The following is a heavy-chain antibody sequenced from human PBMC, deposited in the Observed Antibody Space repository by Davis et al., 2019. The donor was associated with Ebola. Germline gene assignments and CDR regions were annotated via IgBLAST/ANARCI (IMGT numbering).Heavy chain of an antibody. Sequence: ASVKVSCKASGYTFTSYAMHWVRQAPGQRLEWMGWINAGNGNTKYSQKFQGRVTMTRDTSISTAYMELSRLRGDDTAVYYCARGIMALAGSWWFDPWGQGTLVTVSS. CDR2: INAGNGNT. J-gene: IGHJ5*02. CDR3: ARGIMALAGSWWFDP. CDR1: GYTFTSYA. D-gene: IGHD3-10*01. V-gene: IGHV1-3*01.